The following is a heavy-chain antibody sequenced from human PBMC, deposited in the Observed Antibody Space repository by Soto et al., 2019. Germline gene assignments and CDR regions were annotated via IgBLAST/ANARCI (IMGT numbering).Heavy chain of an antibody. Sequence: EVQLLESGGGLVQPGGSLRLSCAASVFSVSSNDMSWVRQAPGKGLEWVSTISRSGGTTYYADSVRDGLTISRDNSNNTMFLQKSSRRSDEASVFYCGKAVAAAGTRWGSLDYWGQGTLVAVSS. CDR1: VFSVSSND. D-gene: IGHD6-13*01. CDR3: GKAVAAAGTRWGSLDY. CDR2: ISRSGGTT. V-gene: IGHV3-23*01. J-gene: IGHJ4*02.